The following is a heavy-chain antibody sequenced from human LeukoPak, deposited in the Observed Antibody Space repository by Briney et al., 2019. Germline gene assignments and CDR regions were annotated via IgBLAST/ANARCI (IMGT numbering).Heavy chain of an antibody. CDR3: ARHSIEMPTIGAYDAINI. V-gene: IGHV4-59*08. CDR2: IYYSGST. J-gene: IGHJ3*02. D-gene: IGHD5-24*01. Sequence: SETLSLTCTVSGGSISSYYWSWIRQSPGKGVEWIGYIYYSGSTNYNPSLKSRVTISVDTSKNQFSLKLSSVTAADTAVYYCARHSIEMPTIGAYDAINIWGQGTMVTVSS. CDR1: GGSISSYY.